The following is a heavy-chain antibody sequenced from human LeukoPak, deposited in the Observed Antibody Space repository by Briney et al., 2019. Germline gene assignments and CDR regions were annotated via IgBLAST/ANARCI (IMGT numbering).Heavy chain of an antibody. V-gene: IGHV4-39*01. CDR3: ARITSSSAGALDY. Sequence: SETLSLTCTVSGGSISSSSYYWGWIRQPPGKGLEWIGSIYYSGSTYYNPSLKSRVTISVDTSKNQFSLKLSSVTAADTAVYYCARITSSSAGALDYWGQGTLVTVSS. CDR2: IYYSGST. D-gene: IGHD6-6*01. J-gene: IGHJ4*02. CDR1: GGSISSSSYY.